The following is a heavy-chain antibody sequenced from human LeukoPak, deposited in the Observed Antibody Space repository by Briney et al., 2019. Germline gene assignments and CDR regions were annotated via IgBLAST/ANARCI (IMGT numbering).Heavy chain of an antibody. D-gene: IGHD4-17*01. CDR2: IGTAGNT. V-gene: IGHV3-13*01. Sequence: TGGSLRLSCAASGFSFTNYDMHWVRQPTGKGLEWVATIGTAGNTYYAGSVKGRFTISRENGKSSLYLQISSLRAGDTAVYYCVRGSTVTYNMDVWGQGTTAIVSS. J-gene: IGHJ6*03. CDR1: GFSFTNYD. CDR3: VRGSTVTYNMDV.